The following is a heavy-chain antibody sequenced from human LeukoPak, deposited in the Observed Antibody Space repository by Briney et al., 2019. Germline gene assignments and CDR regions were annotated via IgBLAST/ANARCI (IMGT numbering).Heavy chain of an antibody. V-gene: IGHV3-74*01. CDR1: GFTFSSYW. CDR2: IDFETDTT. Sequence: GGSLTVTCVASGFTFSSYWMHWVRQAPGKGLEWVSRIDFETDTTTYAGSVKGRFTISRDNTKNTLYLQMDSLRDEDAAVYYCVRAGSGFDYWGQGTLVTVTS. J-gene: IGHJ4*02. D-gene: IGHD2-15*01. CDR3: VRAGSGFDY.